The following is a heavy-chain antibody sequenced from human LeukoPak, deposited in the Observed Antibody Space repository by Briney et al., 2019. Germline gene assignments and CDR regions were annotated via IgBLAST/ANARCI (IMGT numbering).Heavy chain of an antibody. CDR1: GGSISSSSYY. J-gene: IGHJ4*02. Sequence: PSETLSLTCTVSGGSISSSSYYWGWIRQPPGKGLEWIGSIYYSGSTNYNPSLKSRVTISVDTSKNQFSLKLSSVTAADTAVYYCARVGDRLRRHFDYWGQGTLVTVSS. V-gene: IGHV4-39*07. D-gene: IGHD3-10*01. CDR2: IYYSGST. CDR3: ARVGDRLRRHFDY.